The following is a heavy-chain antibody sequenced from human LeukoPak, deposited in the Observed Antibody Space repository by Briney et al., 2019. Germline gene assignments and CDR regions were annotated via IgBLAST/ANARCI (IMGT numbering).Heavy chain of an antibody. CDR2: INHSGST. CDR1: GGSFSGYQ. CDR3: ARGAPGY. Sequence: AETLSLTCAVYGGSFSGYQWTWIHRPPGKGLEWIGQINHSGSTNYNPSLKSRVTISVDTSKNQFSLKLSSVTAADTAVYYCARGAPGYWGQGTLVTVSS. V-gene: IGHV4-34*01. J-gene: IGHJ4*02.